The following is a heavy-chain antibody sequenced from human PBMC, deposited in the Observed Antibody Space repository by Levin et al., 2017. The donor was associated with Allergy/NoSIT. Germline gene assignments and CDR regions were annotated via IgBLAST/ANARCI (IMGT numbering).Heavy chain of an antibody. D-gene: IGHD4-17*01. V-gene: IGHV6-1*01. CDR2: TYYRSKWYN. J-gene: IGHJ6*02. CDR1: GDSVSSNSAA. CDR3: ARSPVEDYGEYVSYYYYGMDV. Sequence: SQTPSLTCAISGDSVSSNSAAWHWIRQSPSRGLEWLGRTYYRSKWYNDYAVSVKSRITINPDTSKNQVSLQLNSVTPEDTAVYYCARSPVEDYGEYVSYYYYGMDVWGQGTTVTVSS.